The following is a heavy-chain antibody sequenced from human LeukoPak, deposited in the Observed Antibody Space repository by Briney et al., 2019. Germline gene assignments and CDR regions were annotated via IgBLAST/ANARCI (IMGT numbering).Heavy chain of an antibody. J-gene: IGHJ4*02. CDR2: ISGSGGST. D-gene: IGHD3-22*01. CDR3: AKDATKRSGSGYPRFDY. CDR1: GFTFSSYA. V-gene: IGHV3-23*01. Sequence: GGSLRLSCAASGFTFSSYAMSWVRQAPGKGLEWVSAISGSGGSTYYADSVKGRFTISRDNSKNTLYLQMNSLRAEDTAVYYCAKDATKRSGSGYPRFDYWGQGTLVTVSS.